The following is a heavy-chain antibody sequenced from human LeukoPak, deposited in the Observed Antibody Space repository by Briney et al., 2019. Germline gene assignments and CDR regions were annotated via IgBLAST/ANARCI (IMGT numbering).Heavy chain of an antibody. D-gene: IGHD3-3*01. CDR1: GFTFSSYA. Sequence: GESLRLSCAASGFTFSSYAMHWVRQAPSKGLEWVAVISYDGSNKYYADSVKGRFTISRDNSKNTLYLQMNSLRAEDTAVYYCAREGGYYNEEWGYFDYWGQGTLVTVSS. J-gene: IGHJ4*02. CDR3: AREGGYYNEEWGYFDY. CDR2: ISYDGSNK. V-gene: IGHV3-30-3*01.